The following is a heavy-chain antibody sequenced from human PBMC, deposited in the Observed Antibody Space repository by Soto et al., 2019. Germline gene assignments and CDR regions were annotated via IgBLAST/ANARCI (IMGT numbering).Heavy chain of an antibody. CDR1: GFTFSGYG. D-gene: IGHD6-19*01. Sequence: QVQLVESGGGVVQPGRSLRLSCAASGFTFSGYGMHWVRQAPGKGLDWVAAISNDASTKHYADSVKGRFTISRDNYKSTLDLQMNSMRAEDTAVYYCAKDRVSEHSSGWPQLHWGQGTLVTVSS. CDR2: ISNDASTK. J-gene: IGHJ4*02. CDR3: AKDRVSEHSSGWPQLH. V-gene: IGHV3-30*18.